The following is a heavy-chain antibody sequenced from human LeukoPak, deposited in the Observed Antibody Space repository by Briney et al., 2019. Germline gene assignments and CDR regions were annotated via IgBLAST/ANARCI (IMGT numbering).Heavy chain of an antibody. Sequence: GGSLRLSCAASGFTFSSYSMNWVRQAPGKGLEWVGRIKSKTDGGTADYAAPVKGRFTISRDDSKNTLYLQLNSLKTEDTAVYYCATLKTGTSSFLWGQGTLVTVSS. CDR2: IKSKTDGGTA. CDR1: GFTFSSYS. V-gene: IGHV3-15*01. D-gene: IGHD6-13*01. CDR3: ATLKTGTSSFL. J-gene: IGHJ4*02.